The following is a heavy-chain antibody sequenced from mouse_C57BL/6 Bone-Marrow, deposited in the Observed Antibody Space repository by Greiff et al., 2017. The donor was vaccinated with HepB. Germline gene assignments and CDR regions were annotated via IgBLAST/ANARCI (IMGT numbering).Heavy chain of an antibody. D-gene: IGHD2-1*01. CDR2: IRLKSDNYAT. CDR1: GFTFSNYW. V-gene: IGHV6-3*01. CDR3: TVYYGNFDY. J-gene: IGHJ2*01. Sequence: DVMLVESGGGLVQPGGSMKLSCVASGFTFSNYWMNWVRQSPEKGLEWVAQIRLKSDNYATHYAESVKGRFTISRDDSKSSVYLQMNNLRAEDTGIYYCTVYYGNFDYWGQGTTLTVSS.